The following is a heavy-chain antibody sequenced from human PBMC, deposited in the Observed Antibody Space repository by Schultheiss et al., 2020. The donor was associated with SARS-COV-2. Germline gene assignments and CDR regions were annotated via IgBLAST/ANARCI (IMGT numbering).Heavy chain of an antibody. CDR1: GGSISSYY. CDR3: AKAQVKDY. CDR2: IYYSGST. J-gene: IGHJ4*02. V-gene: IGHV4-59*12. D-gene: IGHD2-21*01. Sequence: SETLSLTCTVSGGSISSYYWSWIRQPPGKGLEWIGYIYYSGSTNYNPSLKSRVTISVDTSKNQFSLKLSSVTAADTAVYYCAKAQVKDYWGQGTLVTVSS.